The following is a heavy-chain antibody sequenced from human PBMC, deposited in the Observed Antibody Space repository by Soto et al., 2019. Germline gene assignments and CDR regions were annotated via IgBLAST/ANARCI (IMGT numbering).Heavy chain of an antibody. CDR3: AKDSETAMALDY. V-gene: IGHV3-30*18. CDR1: GFTFSSYG. D-gene: IGHD5-18*01. Sequence: GGSLRLSCAASGFTFSSYGMHWVRQAPGKGLEWVAVISYDGSNKYYADSVKGRFTISRDNSKNTLYLQMNSLRAEDTAVYYCAKDSETAMALDYWGQGTLVTVSS. CDR2: ISYDGSNK. J-gene: IGHJ4*02.